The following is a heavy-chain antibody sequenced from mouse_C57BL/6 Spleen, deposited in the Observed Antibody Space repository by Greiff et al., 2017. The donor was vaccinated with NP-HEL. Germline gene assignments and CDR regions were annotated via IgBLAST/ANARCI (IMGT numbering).Heavy chain of an antibody. CDR2: ISYDGSN. Sequence: DVQLVESGPGLVKPSQSLSLTCSVTGYSITSGYYWNWIRQFPGNKLEWMGYISYDGSNNYNPSLKNRISITRDTSKNQFFLKLNSVTTEDTATYYCAREYDYPYAMDYWGQGTSVTVSS. J-gene: IGHJ4*01. CDR1: GYSITSGYY. CDR3: AREYDYPYAMDY. V-gene: IGHV3-6*01. D-gene: IGHD2-4*01.